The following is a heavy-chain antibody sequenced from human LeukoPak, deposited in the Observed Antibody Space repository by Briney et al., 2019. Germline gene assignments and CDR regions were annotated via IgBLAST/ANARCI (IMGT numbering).Heavy chain of an antibody. J-gene: IGHJ4*02. CDR3: ASRRDYGINY. CDR2: IYSGGTT. CDR1: GFTVSSNG. V-gene: IGHV3-53*01. D-gene: IGHD4-17*01. Sequence: GGSLRLSCAASGFTVSSNGMSWVRQAPGKGLEWVSVIYSGGTTYYADSVKGRFTISRDNSKNTLYLQMNSLSADDAAVYYCASRRDYGINYWGQGTLVTVSS.